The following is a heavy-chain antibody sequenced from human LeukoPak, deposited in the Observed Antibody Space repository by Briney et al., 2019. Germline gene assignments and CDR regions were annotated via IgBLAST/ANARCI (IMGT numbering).Heavy chain of an antibody. J-gene: IGHJ4*02. CDR2: ITSSGDYI. D-gene: IGHD3-22*01. CDR3: VRESVYYDSSAYYNVLDY. Sequence: PGGSLRLSCAASGFTFSSHSMNWVRQAPGKGLEWVSVITSSGDYIYYADSLKGRFTVSRDNAKNSLYLQLNSLRAEDTAVYYCVRESVYYDSSAYYNVLDYWGQGTLVTVSS. CDR1: GFTFSSHS. V-gene: IGHV3-21*01.